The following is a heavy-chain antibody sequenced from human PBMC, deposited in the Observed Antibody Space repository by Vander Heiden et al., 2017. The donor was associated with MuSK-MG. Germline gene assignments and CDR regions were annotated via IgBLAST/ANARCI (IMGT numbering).Heavy chain of an antibody. CDR2: INHSGST. J-gene: IGHJ5*02. Sequence: QVQLQQWGAGQLTPSETLSLTCAVYGGSLSGHFWTWIRQPPGKGLEWIGEINHSGSTNYNPSRKSRVVMSIDTSENQFSLSLTSVTAADTAVYYCARWTGSSYFEDWFDPWGQGTLVTVS. D-gene: IGHD6-19*01. CDR3: ARWTGSSYFEDWFDP. V-gene: IGHV4-34*01. CDR1: GGSLSGHF.